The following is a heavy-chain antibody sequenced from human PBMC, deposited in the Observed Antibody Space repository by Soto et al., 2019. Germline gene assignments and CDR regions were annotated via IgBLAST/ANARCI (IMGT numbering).Heavy chain of an antibody. CDR3: ARDPYSSGWYLENAFDI. CDR1: GFTFSSYA. CDR2: ISYDGSNK. D-gene: IGHD6-19*01. Sequence: GGSLRLSCAASGFTFSSYAMHWVRQAPGKGLEWVAVISYDGSNKYYADSVKGRFTISRDNSKNTLYLQMNSLRAEDTAVYYCARDPYSSGWYLENAFDIWGQGTMVTVSS. V-gene: IGHV3-30-3*01. J-gene: IGHJ3*02.